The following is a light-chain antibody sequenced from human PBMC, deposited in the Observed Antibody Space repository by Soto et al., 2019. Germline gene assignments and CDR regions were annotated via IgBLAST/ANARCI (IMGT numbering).Light chain of an antibody. J-gene: IGKJ1*01. CDR2: AAS. Sequence: TQSPSSLPASTGDRVTITCRASQGISSYLAWYQQKPGKAPKLLIYAASTLQSGVPSRFSGSGSGTDFTLTISCLQSEDFATYYCQQYYSYISFGQGTKVDTK. CDR3: QQYYSYIS. CDR1: QGISSY. V-gene: IGKV1-8*01.